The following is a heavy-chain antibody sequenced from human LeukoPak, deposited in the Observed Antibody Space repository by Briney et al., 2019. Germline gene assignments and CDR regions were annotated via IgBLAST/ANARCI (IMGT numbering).Heavy chain of an antibody. Sequence: GGSLRLSCAASGFTFSSYSMNWVRQAPGKGLEWVSYISSTSGTTYYADSVKGRFTISRDNAKNSLYLQMNNLRAEDTAVYYCARNSYYDYLWGAWFDAWGQGTLVTVSS. CDR3: ARNSYYDYLWGAWFDA. D-gene: IGHD3-16*01. V-gene: IGHV3-48*04. J-gene: IGHJ5*02. CDR2: ISSTSGTT. CDR1: GFTFSSYS.